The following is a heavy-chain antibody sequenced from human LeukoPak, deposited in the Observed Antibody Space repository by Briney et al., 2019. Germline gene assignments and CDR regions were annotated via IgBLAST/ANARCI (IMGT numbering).Heavy chain of an antibody. CDR2: ISSSSSTI. J-gene: IGHJ4*02. CDR1: GFTFSSYS. V-gene: IGHV3-48*04. Sequence: PGGSLRLSCAASGFTFSSYSMNWVRQAPGKGLEWVSYISSSSSTIYYADPVKGRFTISRDNAKNSLYLQMNSLRAEDTAVYYRARATVVSPNYWGQGTLVTVSS. D-gene: IGHD4-23*01. CDR3: ARATVVSPNY.